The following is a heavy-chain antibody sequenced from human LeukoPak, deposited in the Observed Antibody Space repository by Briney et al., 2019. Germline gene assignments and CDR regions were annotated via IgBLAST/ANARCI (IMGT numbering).Heavy chain of an antibody. V-gene: IGHV3-48*02. J-gene: IGHJ5*02. CDR3: ARSGGAVARSWFDP. D-gene: IGHD6-19*01. CDR1: GFTFSSYS. CDR2: ISSSSSTI. Sequence: PGGSLRLSCAASGFTFSSYSMNWVRQAPGKGLEWVSYISSSSSTIYYADSVKGRFTISRDNAKNSLYLQMNGLRDEDTAVYYCARSGGAVARSWFDPWGQGTLVTVSS.